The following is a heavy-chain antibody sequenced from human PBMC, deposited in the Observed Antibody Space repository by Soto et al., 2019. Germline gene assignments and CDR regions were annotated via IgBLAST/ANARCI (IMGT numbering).Heavy chain of an antibody. J-gene: IGHJ3*02. CDR2: IYQNGGT. CDR3: XXXXXXXXXXXXXXXXX. CDR1: XXXXXXXXX. V-gene: IGHV4-4*02. Sequence: QVQLQESGPGLVKPSGTLSLTCAVSXXXXXXXXXXXXXXXXPXKGLEWIGEIYQNGGTNYSPSLRSRVTLSVDKSKNQFSLXLXSVXXXXXXXXXXXXXXXXXXXXXXXXXXXWGQGTMVTVSS.